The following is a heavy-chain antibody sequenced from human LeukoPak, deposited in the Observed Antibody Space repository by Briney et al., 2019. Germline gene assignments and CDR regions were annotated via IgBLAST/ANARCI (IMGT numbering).Heavy chain of an antibody. J-gene: IGHJ4*02. D-gene: IGHD3-22*01. CDR2: IYSGGST. V-gene: IGHV3-53*01. CDR3: AKECGYYRCLDY. Sequence: GGSLRLSCAASGFTVSSNYMSWVRQAPGKGLEWVSVIYSGGSTYYADSVKGRFTISRDNSKNTLYLQMNSLRAEDTAVYYCAKECGYYRCLDYWGQGTLVTVSS. CDR1: GFTVSSNY.